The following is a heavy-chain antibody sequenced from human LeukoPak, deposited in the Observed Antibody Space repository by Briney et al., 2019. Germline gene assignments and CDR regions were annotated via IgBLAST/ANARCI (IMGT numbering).Heavy chain of an antibody. V-gene: IGHV3-21*01. CDR1: GFTFSSYS. D-gene: IGHD6-6*01. Sequence: GGSLRLSCAASGFTFSSYSMNWVRQAPGKGLEWVSSISSSSSYIYYADSVKGRFTISRDNAKNSLYLQMNGLRAEDTAVYYCARDPYSSSSGWFDPWGQGTLVTVSS. CDR3: ARDPYSSSSGWFDP. CDR2: ISSSSSYI. J-gene: IGHJ5*02.